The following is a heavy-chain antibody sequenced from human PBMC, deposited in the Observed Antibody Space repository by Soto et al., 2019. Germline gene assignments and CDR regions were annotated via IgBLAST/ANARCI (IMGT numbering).Heavy chain of an antibody. D-gene: IGHD6-19*01. CDR1: GFTLSSYS. V-gene: IGHV3-48*02. J-gene: IGHJ4*02. CDR2: ISGSGGTI. Sequence: EVQLVESGGGLVQPGGSLRLSCAASGFTLSSYSMHWVRQAPGKGLEWVSYISGSGGTIYYADSVKGRFTISRDNAKNSLSVQMNSLGDEDTAVYFCAREAGLRSSGWSYYFDFWGQGTRVTVSS. CDR3: AREAGLRSSGWSYYFDF.